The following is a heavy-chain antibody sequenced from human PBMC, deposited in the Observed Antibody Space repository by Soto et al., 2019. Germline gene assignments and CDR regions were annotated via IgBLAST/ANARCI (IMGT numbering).Heavy chain of an antibody. V-gene: IGHV4-34*01. CDR2: INHSGST. D-gene: IGHD3-22*01. CDR3: ACLANNYYDSVTPDY. J-gene: IGHJ4*02. Sequence: SETLSLTCAAYGGSFSGYYWSWIRQPPGKGLEWIGEINHSGSTNYNPSLKSRVTISVDTSKNQFSLQLSSVTAADTAVYYWACLANNYYDSVTPDYWGQGTLVTVSS. CDR1: GGSFSGYY.